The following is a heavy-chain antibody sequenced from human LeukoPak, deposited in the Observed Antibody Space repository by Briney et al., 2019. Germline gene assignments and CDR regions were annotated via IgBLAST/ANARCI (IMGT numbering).Heavy chain of an antibody. CDR1: GFTFSSYE. CDR3: ARGPVIEQWLVNYYYYMDV. J-gene: IGHJ6*03. V-gene: IGHV3-48*03. Sequence: PGGSLRLSCAASGFTFSSYEMNWVRQAPGKGLEWVSYISSSGSTIYYADSVKGRFTISRDNAKNSLYLQMNSLRAEDTAVYYCARGPVIEQWLVNYYYYMDVWGKGTTVTISS. CDR2: ISSSGSTI. D-gene: IGHD6-19*01.